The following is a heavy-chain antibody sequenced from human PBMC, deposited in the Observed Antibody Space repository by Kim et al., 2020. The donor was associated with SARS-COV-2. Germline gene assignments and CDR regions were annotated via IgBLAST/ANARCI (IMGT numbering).Heavy chain of an antibody. D-gene: IGHD6-13*01. CDR1: GGSISSGGYY. V-gene: IGHV4-31*03. CDR3: ASLYSLTLGSSWTWVDY. J-gene: IGHJ4*02. Sequence: SETLSLTCTVSGGSISSGGYYWSWIRQHPGKGLEWIGYIYYSGSTYYNPSLKSRVTISVDTSKNQFSLKLSSVTAADTAVYYCASLYSLTLGSSWTWVDYWGQGTLVTVSS. CDR2: IYYSGST.